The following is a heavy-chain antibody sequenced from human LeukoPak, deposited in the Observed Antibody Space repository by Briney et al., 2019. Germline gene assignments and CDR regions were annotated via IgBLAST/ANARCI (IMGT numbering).Heavy chain of an antibody. CDR3: AKYYYGSGSPIFDY. CDR1: GFTFSNYW. Sequence: GGSLRLSCEASGFTFSNYWMHWVRQAPGKGLVWVSRINSDGSSTTYADSVKGRFTISRDNSKNTLYLQMNNLRAEDTAVYYCAKYYYGSGSPIFDYWGQGTLVTVSS. CDR2: INSDGSST. J-gene: IGHJ4*02. D-gene: IGHD3-10*01. V-gene: IGHV3-74*01.